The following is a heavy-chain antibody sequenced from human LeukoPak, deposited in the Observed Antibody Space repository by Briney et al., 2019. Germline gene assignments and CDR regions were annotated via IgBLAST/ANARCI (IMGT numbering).Heavy chain of an antibody. CDR3: AXXLDNDSSGDPDTFDM. CDR1: GGSISSHY. D-gene: IGHD3-22*01. CDR2: IYYSGRT. Sequence: PSETLSLTCIVSGGSISSHYWSYIRQPPGKGLEWIGFIYYSGRTKYNPSLQSRVTISLDTSENNFSLKLTSVTAADTAVYYCAXXLDNDSSGDPDTFDMWGQGTAVTVSS. V-gene: IGHV4-59*11. J-gene: IGHJ3*02.